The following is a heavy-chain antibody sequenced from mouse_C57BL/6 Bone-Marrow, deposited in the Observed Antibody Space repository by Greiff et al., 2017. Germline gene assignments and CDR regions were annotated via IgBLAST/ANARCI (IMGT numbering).Heavy chain of an antibody. J-gene: IGHJ1*03. CDR1: GYTFTDYE. CDR3: TMITRYFDV. V-gene: IGHV1-15*01. D-gene: IGHD2-4*01. CDR2: IDPETGGT. Sequence: QVQLQQSGAELVRPGASVTLSCKASGYTFTDYEMHWVKQTPVHGLEWIGAIDPETGGTAYNQKFKGKAILTADNSSSTAYMELRSLTSEDSAVYYFTMITRYFDVWGTGTTVTVSS.